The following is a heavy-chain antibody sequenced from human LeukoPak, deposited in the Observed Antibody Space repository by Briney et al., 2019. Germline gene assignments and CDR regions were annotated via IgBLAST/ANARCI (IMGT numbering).Heavy chain of an antibody. J-gene: IGHJ6*02. D-gene: IGHD2-15*01. CDR1: GGSISSYY. CDR2: IYYSGST. V-gene: IGHV4-59*08. CDR3: ARGEAANYYYYGMDV. Sequence: SSETLSLTCTVSGGSISSYYWSWIRQPPGKGLEWIGYIYYSGSTNYNPSLKSRVTISVDTSKNQFSLKLSSVTAADTAVYYCARGEAANYYYYGMDVWGQGTTVTVSS.